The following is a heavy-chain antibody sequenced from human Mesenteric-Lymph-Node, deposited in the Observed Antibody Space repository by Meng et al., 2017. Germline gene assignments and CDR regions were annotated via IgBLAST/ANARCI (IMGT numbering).Heavy chain of an antibody. V-gene: IGHV3-74*01. Sequence: EVQLVESGGGLVQPGGSLRLSCAASGFTFSSYWMHWVRQAPGKGLVWVSRINTDGRSTSYTDSVKGRFTISRDNAKKTLYLQMNSLRAEDTAVYYCVRWDCGVNSGPENWGQGTLVTVSS. CDR3: VRWDCGVNSGPEN. J-gene: IGHJ4*02. CDR1: GFTFSSYW. D-gene: IGHD4/OR15-4a*01. CDR2: INTDGRST.